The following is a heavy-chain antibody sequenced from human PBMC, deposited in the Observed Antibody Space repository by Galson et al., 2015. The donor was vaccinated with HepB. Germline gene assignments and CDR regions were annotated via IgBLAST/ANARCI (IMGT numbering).Heavy chain of an antibody. CDR1: GFTFSNYG. V-gene: IGHV3-30*02. Sequence: SLRLSCAASGFTFSNYGMHWVRQAPGKGLGWVAFIGYDGSKKYYADSVKGRFTISRDNSKNTLYLQMNSLRAEDTAVYYCAKDASNYYIHYWAQGTLVTISS. D-gene: IGHD4-11*01. CDR3: AKDASNYYIHY. CDR2: IGYDGSKK. J-gene: IGHJ4*02.